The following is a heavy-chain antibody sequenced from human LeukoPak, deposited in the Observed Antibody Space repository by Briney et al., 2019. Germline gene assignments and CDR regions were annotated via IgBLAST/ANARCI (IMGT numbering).Heavy chain of an antibody. CDR2: ISGSGGST. CDR1: GFTFSSYA. D-gene: IGHD6-19*01. J-gene: IGHJ4*02. V-gene: IGHV3-23*01. Sequence: GGSLRLSCAASGFTFSSYAMSWVRQAPRKGLEWVSAISGSGGSTYYADSVKGRFTISRDNSKNTLYLQMNSLRAEDTAVYYCAKDHGIAVAGTLWGQGTLVTVSS. CDR3: AKDHGIAVAGTL.